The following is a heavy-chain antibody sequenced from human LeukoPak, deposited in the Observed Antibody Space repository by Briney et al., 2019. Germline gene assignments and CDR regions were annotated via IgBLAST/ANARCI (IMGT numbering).Heavy chain of an antibody. J-gene: IGHJ6*03. CDR3: ARGIGYYYYMDV. Sequence: PGGSLRLSCAASGFTISSYAMHWVRQAPGKGLEWVAVISYDGSNKYYADSVKGRFTISRDNSKNTLYLQMNSLRAEDTAVYYCARGIGYYYYMDVWGKGTTVTVSS. CDR2: ISYDGSNK. CDR1: GFTISSYA. V-gene: IGHV3-30*04. D-gene: IGHD2-15*01.